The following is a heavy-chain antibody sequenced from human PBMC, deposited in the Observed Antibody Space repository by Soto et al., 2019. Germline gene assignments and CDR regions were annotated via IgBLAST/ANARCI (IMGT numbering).Heavy chain of an antibody. Sequence: QAGGSLRLSCAASGFTFSSYAMSWVRQAPGKGLEWVSAISGSGGSTYYADSVKGRFTISRDNSKNTLYLQMNSLRAEDTAVYYCAKQDSRILWAVAGKSRAFDIWGQGTMVTVSS. CDR3: AKQDSRILWAVAGKSRAFDI. V-gene: IGHV3-23*01. J-gene: IGHJ3*02. CDR1: GFTFSSYA. CDR2: ISGSGGST. D-gene: IGHD6-19*01.